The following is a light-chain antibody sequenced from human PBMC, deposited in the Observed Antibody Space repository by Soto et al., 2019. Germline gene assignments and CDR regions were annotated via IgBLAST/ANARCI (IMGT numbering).Light chain of an antibody. V-gene: IGLV2-18*02. Sequence: QSALTQPPSVSGSPGQSVAVSCTGTSSDVGSYNRVSWYQQPPGTAPKLIIYEVSNRPSGVPDRFSGSKSGNTASLTISGLQAEDEADYYCSSFTSRTNYDFGTGTKLTVL. CDR1: SSDVGSYNR. CDR3: SSFTSRTNYD. J-gene: IGLJ1*01. CDR2: EVS.